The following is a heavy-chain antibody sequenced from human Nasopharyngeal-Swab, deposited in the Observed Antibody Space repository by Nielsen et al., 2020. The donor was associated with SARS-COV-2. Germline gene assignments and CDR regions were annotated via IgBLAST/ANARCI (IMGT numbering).Heavy chain of an antibody. V-gene: IGHV4-39*01. CDR3: ATLSSSWYEYYFDY. Sequence: SEPLSLTCNASGGSISSSTYYWAWIRQPPGKGLEWIGSIYYGGSTYYNPSLKSRVTISVDTSKNQFSLKLSSVTAADTAVYYCATLSSSWYEYYFDYWGQGTLVTVSS. CDR2: IYYGGST. CDR1: GGSISSSTYY. D-gene: IGHD6-13*01. J-gene: IGHJ4*02.